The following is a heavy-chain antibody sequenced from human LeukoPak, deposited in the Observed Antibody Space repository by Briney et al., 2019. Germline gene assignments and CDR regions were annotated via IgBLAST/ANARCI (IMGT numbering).Heavy chain of an antibody. Sequence: GASVKVSCKASGYTFTSYYMHWVRQAPGQGLEWMGIINPSGTSTSYAQKFQGRVTMTRDTSTSTVYMELSSLRSEDTAVYYCARDRGIPVSYYGSGGPLSGYFDYWGQGTLVTVSS. J-gene: IGHJ4*02. CDR1: GYTFTSYY. CDR2: INPSGTST. D-gene: IGHD3-10*01. CDR3: ARDRGIPVSYYGSGGPLSGYFDY. V-gene: IGHV1-46*01.